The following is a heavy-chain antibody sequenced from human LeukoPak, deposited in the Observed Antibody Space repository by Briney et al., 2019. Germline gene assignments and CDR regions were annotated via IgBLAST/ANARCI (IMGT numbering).Heavy chain of an antibody. J-gene: IGHJ4*02. CDR2: INAGNGNT. D-gene: IGHD3-10*01. V-gene: IGHV1-3*01. CDR1: GYTFTGYY. CDR3: ARASPYGSGTYYFDY. Sequence: ASVKVSCKASGYTFTGYYMHWVRQAPGQGLEWMGWINAGNGNTKYSQKFQGRVTITRDTSASTAYMELSSLRSEDTAVYYCARASPYGSGTYYFDYWGQGTLVTVSS.